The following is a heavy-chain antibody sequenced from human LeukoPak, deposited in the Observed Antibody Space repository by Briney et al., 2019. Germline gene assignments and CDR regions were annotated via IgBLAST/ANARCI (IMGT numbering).Heavy chain of an antibody. J-gene: IGHJ4*02. CDR1: GYNFTTYW. V-gene: IGHV5-51*01. CDR3: ARHYDFWSGGDY. CDR2: IYPGDSDT. D-gene: IGHD3-3*01. Sequence: GESLEISCKTSGYNFTTYWIGWVRQMPGKGLEWMGIIYPGDSDTRYSPSFQGQVTISADKSISTAYLQWSSLKASDTAMYYCARHYDFWSGGDYWGQGTLVTVSS.